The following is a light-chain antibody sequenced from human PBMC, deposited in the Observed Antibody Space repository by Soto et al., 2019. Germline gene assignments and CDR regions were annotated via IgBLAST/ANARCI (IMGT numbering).Light chain of an antibody. CDR2: FAS. CDR1: QGISSY. Sequence: IQLTQSPSSLSASVGDRVTITCRASQGISSYLAWYQQKPGEAPKLLIYFASTLQSGVPSRFSGSGTGTDFTLTISSLQPEDFATYYCQQLNSYPITFGQGTRLEIK. J-gene: IGKJ5*01. V-gene: IGKV1-9*01. CDR3: QQLNSYPIT.